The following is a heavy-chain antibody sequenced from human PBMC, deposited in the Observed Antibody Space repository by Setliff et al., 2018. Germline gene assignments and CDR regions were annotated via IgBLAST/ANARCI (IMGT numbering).Heavy chain of an antibody. D-gene: IGHD6-13*01. Sequence: PGGSLRLSCAASGYIFSSYWMNWVRQVPGKGLVWVSRISPDGSVIDYADSVRGRFTISRDSSKNTLYLQMNSLRLEDTAVYYCLVAYTSSWYSSGFDPWGQGTLVTVSS. CDR3: LVAYTSSWYSSGFDP. V-gene: IGHV3-74*01. CDR1: GYIFSSYW. J-gene: IGHJ5*02. CDR2: ISPDGSVI.